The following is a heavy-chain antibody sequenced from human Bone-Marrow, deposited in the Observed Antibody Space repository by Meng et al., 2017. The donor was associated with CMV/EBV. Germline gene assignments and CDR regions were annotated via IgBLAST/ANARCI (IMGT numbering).Heavy chain of an antibody. V-gene: IGHV1-18*01. CDR1: GYTFTSYG. J-gene: IGHJ6*02. CDR2: ISAYNGNT. Sequence: ASVKVSCKASGYTFTSYGISWVRQAPGQGLEWMGWISAYNGNTNYAQKLQGRVTMTTDESTSTAYMELSSLRSEDTAVYYCARAEYSGYGPYYYYYGMDVWGQGTTVTVSS. CDR3: ARAEYSGYGPYYYYYGMDV. D-gene: IGHD5-12*01.